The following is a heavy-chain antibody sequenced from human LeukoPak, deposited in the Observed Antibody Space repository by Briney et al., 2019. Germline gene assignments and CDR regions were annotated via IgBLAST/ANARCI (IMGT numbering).Heavy chain of an antibody. CDR3: AKDGGLWVSAHWGDS. CDR1: GFTFSSYT. J-gene: IGHJ4*02. Sequence: GGPLRLSCAASGFTFSSYTMSWVRQAPGKGLEWVSTITTSDGNTYYADSVKGRFTVSRDNSKNTLFLQMNRLRAEDTAVYYCAKDGGLWVSAHWGDSWGRGTLVTVSS. CDR2: ITTSDGNT. D-gene: IGHD7-27*01. V-gene: IGHV3-23*01.